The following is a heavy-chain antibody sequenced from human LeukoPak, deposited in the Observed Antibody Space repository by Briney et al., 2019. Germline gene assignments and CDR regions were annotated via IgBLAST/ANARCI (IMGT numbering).Heavy chain of an antibody. CDR1: GGSISSTTYY. V-gene: IGHV4-39*07. CDR2: LYYSGST. CDR3: ARVNSGSYDGLDY. J-gene: IGHJ4*02. D-gene: IGHD1-26*01. Sequence: SETLSLTCSVSGGSISSTTYYWGWIRQPPGKGLEWIGSLYYSGSTYYNPSLKSRVTMSVDTSKNQFSLKLSSVTAADTAVYYCARVNSGSYDGLDYWGQGTLVTVSS.